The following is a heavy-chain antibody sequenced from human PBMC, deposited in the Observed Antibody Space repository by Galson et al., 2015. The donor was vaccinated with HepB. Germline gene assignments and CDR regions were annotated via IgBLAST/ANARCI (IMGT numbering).Heavy chain of an antibody. CDR3: AKLVSGDYSLPFDY. CDR1: GFTFSSYG. Sequence: SLRLSCAASGFTFSSYGMHWVRQAPGKGLEWVAVISYDGSNKYYADSVKGRFTISRDNSKNTLYLQMNSLRAEDTAVYYCAKLVSGDYSLPFDYWGQGTLVTVSS. V-gene: IGHV3-30*18. CDR2: ISYDGSNK. J-gene: IGHJ4*02. D-gene: IGHD4-17*01.